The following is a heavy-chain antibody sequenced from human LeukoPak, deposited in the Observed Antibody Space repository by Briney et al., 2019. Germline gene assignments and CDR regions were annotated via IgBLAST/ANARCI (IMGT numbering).Heavy chain of an antibody. CDR1: GGSFSGYY. CDR3: ARYDIVTTNWFDP. J-gene: IGHJ5*02. D-gene: IGHD5-12*01. CDR2: INHSGST. Sequence: SETLSLTCAVYGGSFSGYYWGWIRQPPGKGLEWIGDINHSGSTTYNPSLKSRVTISLDTSKNQFSLKLNSVTAADTAVYYCARYDIVTTNWFDPWGQGTLVTVSS. V-gene: IGHV4-34*01.